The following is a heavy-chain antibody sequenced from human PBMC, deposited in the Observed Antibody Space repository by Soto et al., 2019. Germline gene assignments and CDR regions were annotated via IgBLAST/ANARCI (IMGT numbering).Heavy chain of an antibody. CDR3: AREGWSDYYFYYYMDV. CDR1: GGSISSYY. CDR2: IYYSGST. V-gene: IGHV4-59*01. Sequence: QVQLQESGPGLVKPSETLSLTCTVSGGSISSYYWSWIRQPPGKGLEWIGYIYYSGSTNYNPSLKSRVTISVHTSKNQFSLKLSSVTAADTAVYYCAREGWSDYYFYYYMDVWGKGTTVTVSS. D-gene: IGHD3-3*01. J-gene: IGHJ6*03.